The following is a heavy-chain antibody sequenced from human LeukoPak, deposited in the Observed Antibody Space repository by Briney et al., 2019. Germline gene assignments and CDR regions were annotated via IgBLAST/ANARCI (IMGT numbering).Heavy chain of an antibody. Sequence: ASVKVSCKVSGYTFTSYYMHWVRQAPGQGLEWMGIINPSGGSTSYAQKFQGRVTMTRDMSTSTVYMELSSLRSEDTAVYYCARVFRDGYNYDAFDIWGQGTMVTVSS. CDR1: GYTFTSYY. CDR2: INPSGGST. CDR3: ARVFRDGYNYDAFDI. V-gene: IGHV1-46*01. J-gene: IGHJ3*02. D-gene: IGHD5-24*01.